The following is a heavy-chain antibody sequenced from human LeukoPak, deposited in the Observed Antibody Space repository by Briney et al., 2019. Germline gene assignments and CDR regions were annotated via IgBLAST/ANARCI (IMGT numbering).Heavy chain of an antibody. CDR1: GFTVSSNY. J-gene: IGHJ4*02. CDR3: VKDRLAWDLDY. Sequence: GGSLRLSCAASGFTVSSNYMSWVRQAPGKGLEWVSVIYSGGSTYYADSVKGRFTISRDNSKNTLYLQMNSLRVEDTALYYCVKDRLAWDLDYWGQGTLVTVSS. D-gene: IGHD1-26*01. CDR2: IYSGGST. V-gene: IGHV3-53*01.